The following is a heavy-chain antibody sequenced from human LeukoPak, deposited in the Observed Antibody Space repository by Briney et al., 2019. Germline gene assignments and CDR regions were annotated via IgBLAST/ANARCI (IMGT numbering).Heavy chain of an antibody. CDR1: GDSISSGSYF. D-gene: IGHD3-3*01. CDR3: ASTVFGVTYNWFDP. CDR2: FHTSGGT. J-gene: IGHJ5*02. Sequence: SQTLSLTCTVSGDSISSGSYFWSWVRQPAGKALEWIGRFHTSGGTNYNPSLESRVTISVDTSKNQFSLKLTSVTAADTAVYYCASTVFGVTYNWFDPWGQGTLVTVSS. V-gene: IGHV4-61*02.